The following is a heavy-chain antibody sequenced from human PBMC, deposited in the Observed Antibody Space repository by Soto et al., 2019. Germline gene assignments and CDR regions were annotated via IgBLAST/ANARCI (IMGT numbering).Heavy chain of an antibody. Sequence: QVQLQESGPGLVKPSETLSLTCTVSGGAISGYYWSWIRQPPGKGLEWIGYIYYSGSTNYNPSPKSRVTISVDTSKNQFSLKLSCVTASDTAVYYCARLSSSRYPNFDCWGQGTLVTVSS. V-gene: IGHV4-59*08. CDR3: ARLSSSRYPNFDC. CDR2: IYYSGST. CDR1: GGAISGYY. D-gene: IGHD6-13*01. J-gene: IGHJ4*02.